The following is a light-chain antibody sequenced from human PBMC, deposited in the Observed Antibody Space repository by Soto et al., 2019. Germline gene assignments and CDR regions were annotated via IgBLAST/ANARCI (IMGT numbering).Light chain of an antibody. CDR1: QSITIY. CDR2: DAS. J-gene: IGKJ1*01. Sequence: DIEMTQSRSSLSSSVGDIFTITCRAGQSITIYLNWYQQKPGKAPKLLIYDASSLESGVPSRFSGSGSGTDFTLTISSLQPEDFATYYCQQYYSTPRTFGQGTKVDI. CDR3: QQYYSTPRT. V-gene: IGKV1-39*01.